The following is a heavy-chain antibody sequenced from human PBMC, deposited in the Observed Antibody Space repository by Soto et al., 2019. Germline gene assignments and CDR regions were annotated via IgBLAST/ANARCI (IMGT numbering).Heavy chain of an antibody. CDR1: GGSISSGGYS. CDR3: ARLEYYYDSSCPDY. V-gene: IGHV4-30-2*03. J-gene: IGHJ4*02. CDR2: IYYSGST. D-gene: IGHD3-22*01. Sequence: PSETLSLTCAVSGGSISSGGYSWSWIRQPPGKGLEWIGYIYYSGSTYYNPSLKSRVTISVDTSKNQFSLKLSSVTAADTAVYYCARLEYYYDSSCPDYWGQGNLVTVSS.